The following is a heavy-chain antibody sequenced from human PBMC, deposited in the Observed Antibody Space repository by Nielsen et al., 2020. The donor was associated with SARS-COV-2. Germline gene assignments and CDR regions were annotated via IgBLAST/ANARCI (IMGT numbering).Heavy chain of an antibody. D-gene: IGHD2-8*02. J-gene: IGHJ4*02. CDR3: ATRYCTGSTCNIGSFDY. CDR1: GVSSSYY. V-gene: IGHV4-39*01. Sequence: SETLSLTCTVSGVSSSYYWGWIRQPTGKGLEWIGTSYHSGSTYYSPSLESRVTMSVDTSKNQFSLRLSSVTAADTAVYYCATRYCTGSTCNIGSFDYWGQGALVTVSS. CDR2: SYHSGST.